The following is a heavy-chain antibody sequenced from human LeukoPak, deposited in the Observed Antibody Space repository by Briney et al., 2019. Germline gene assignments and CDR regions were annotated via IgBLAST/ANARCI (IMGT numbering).Heavy chain of an antibody. Sequence: GGSLRLSCAASGFTFGTYAMSWVRQAPGKGLEWVSTISGSGGRTYYADSVKGRFTISRDNSKNTPFLQMNSLRAEDTAVYYCAKDYSGSYYALDYWGQGTLVTVSS. CDR3: AKDYSGSYYALDY. V-gene: IGHV3-23*01. CDR2: ISGSGGRT. D-gene: IGHD1-26*01. J-gene: IGHJ4*02. CDR1: GFTFGTYA.